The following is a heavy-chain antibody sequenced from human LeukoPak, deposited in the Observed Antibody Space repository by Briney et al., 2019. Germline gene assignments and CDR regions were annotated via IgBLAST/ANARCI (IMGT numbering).Heavy chain of an antibody. Sequence: GGSLRLSCAAWRFTFTSYWKRGVRQAPGGGVVWVSAISGSGGSTHYAECVDGPSTISIDNSKCTLYLQMNNLRAEHTAVYYCAKGFGSGTAGSPDYWGQGTLVTASS. J-gene: IGHJ4*02. V-gene: IGHV3-23*01. CDR1: RFTFTSYW. D-gene: IGHD3-10*01. CDR3: AKGFGSGTAGSPDY. CDR2: ISGSGGST.